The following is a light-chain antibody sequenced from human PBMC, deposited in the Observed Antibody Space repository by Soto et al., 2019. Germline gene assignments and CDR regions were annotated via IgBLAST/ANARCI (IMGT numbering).Light chain of an antibody. J-gene: IGKJ2*01. CDR1: QGISSW. CDR3: RPANSLPFT. V-gene: IGKV1-12*01. CDR2: AAS. Sequence: DIQMTQSPSSVSASVGDRVTITCRASQGISSWLAWYQQKPGKAPKLLIYAASSLQSGVPSRLSGSGSGTDFTLHLSSLQPEDFAPSYCRPANSLPFTFGQGTKRAIK.